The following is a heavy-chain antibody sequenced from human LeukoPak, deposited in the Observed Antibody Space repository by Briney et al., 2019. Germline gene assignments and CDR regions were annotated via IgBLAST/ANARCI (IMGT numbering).Heavy chain of an antibody. CDR1: GGSFSGYY. CDR2: INHSGST. J-gene: IGHJ4*02. V-gene: IGHV4-34*01. D-gene: IGHD4-17*01. CDR3: ARGRTTVTRYFDY. Sequence: KPSETLSLTCAVYGGSFSGYYWSWIRQPPGKGLEWIGEINHSGSTNYKTSLKSRVTISVDTSKNQFSLKLSSMTAADTAVYYCARGRTTVTRYFDYWGQETLVTVSS.